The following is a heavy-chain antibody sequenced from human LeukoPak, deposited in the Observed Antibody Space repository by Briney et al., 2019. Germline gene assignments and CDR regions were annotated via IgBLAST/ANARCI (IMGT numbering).Heavy chain of an antibody. CDR3: ARHTRPAHGRSQNAFDI. Sequence: NPSESLSLTSSHSGASLNRHHYSHTWIRQPPGKGLEWIGNLYYGGNTHYNPSLKSRVTISADTSNNQFSLNLSSVTATDTAVYYCARHTRPAHGRSQNAFDIWGQGTMVTVSS. CDR2: LYYGGNT. V-gene: IGHV4-39*01. J-gene: IGHJ3*02. CDR1: GASLNRHHYS. D-gene: IGHD4-17*01.